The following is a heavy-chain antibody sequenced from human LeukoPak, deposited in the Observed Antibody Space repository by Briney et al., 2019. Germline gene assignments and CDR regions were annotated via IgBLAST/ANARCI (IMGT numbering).Heavy chain of an antibody. V-gene: IGHV3-74*01. CDR3: VRDARYCPDS. Sequence: GGSLRLSCAASGNYWMHWVRQAPGKGLVWVSRIISDGSSASYADSVKGRFTISRDNAKNTLYLQMNSLRVEDTAVYYCVRDARYCPDSWGQGTLVTVSS. CDR2: IISDGSSA. D-gene: IGHD2-8*02. CDR1: GNYW. J-gene: IGHJ5*02.